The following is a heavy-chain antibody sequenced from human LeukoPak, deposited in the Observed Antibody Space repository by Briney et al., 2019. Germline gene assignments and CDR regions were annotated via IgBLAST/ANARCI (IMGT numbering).Heavy chain of an antibody. CDR3: ARRLVVLQGFDY. Sequence: SETLSLTCAVSGYSISSGYYWGWIRQPPGKGLEWVGSIYHSGSTYYHPSLKSRVTISVDTSKNQFSLKLSSVTAADTAVYYCARRLVVLQGFDYWGQGTLVTVSS. CDR1: GYSISSGYY. D-gene: IGHD3-16*02. CDR2: IYHSGST. J-gene: IGHJ4*02. V-gene: IGHV4-38-2*01.